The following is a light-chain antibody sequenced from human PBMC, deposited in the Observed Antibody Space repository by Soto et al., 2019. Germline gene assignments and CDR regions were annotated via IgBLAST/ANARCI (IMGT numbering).Light chain of an antibody. CDR2: WAS. V-gene: IGKV4-1*01. CDR3: QQYYVTPPT. CDR1: RSVLFSSNSKNA. J-gene: IGKJ4*01. Sequence: DIVMTQSPDSLDVSLGERATINCKSSRSVLFSSNSKNALAWYQQRSGQPPKLLIYWASTRESGVPDRFSGSGSGTDFTLTISTLQAEDVAVYYCQQYYVTPPTFGGGTKLEIK.